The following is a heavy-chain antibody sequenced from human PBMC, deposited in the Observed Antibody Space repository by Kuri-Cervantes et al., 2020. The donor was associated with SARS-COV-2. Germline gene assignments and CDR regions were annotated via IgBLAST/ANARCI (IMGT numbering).Heavy chain of an antibody. J-gene: IGHJ4*02. D-gene: IGHD3-3*01. CDR3: ARLVPYYDFWSGSYYFDY. CDR1: GGSFSGYY. V-gene: IGHV4-39*01. Sequence: GSLRLSCAAYGGSFSGYYWGWIRQPPGKGLEWIGSIYYSGSTYYNPSLKSRVTISVDTSKNQFSLKLSSATAADTAVYYCARLVPYYDFWSGSYYFDYWGQGTLVTVSS. CDR2: IYYSGST.